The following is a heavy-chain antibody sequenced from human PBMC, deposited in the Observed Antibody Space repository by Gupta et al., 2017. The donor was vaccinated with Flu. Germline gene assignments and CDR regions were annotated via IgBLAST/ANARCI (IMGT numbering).Heavy chain of an antibody. Sequence: QAPGKGLEWVANIKQDGSEKNHVDSVKGRFTISRDNAKNSLYLQMNSLRAEDTAVYYCARGARVDSAYTRFNAWGQGTLVTVSS. D-gene: IGHD5-18*01. J-gene: IGHJ5*02. V-gene: IGHV3-7*01. CDR3: ARGARVDSAYTRFNA. CDR2: IKQDGSEK.